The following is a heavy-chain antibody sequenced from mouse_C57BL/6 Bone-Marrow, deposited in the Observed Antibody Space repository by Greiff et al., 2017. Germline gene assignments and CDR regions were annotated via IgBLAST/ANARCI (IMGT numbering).Heavy chain of an antibody. CDR2: IWSGGST. D-gene: IGHD2-12*01. Sequence: VKLMESGPGLVQPSQSLSITCTVSGFSLTSYGVHWVRQSPGKGLEWLGVIWSGGSTDYTAAFISRLSISKDNSKSQVFFKMNSLQADDTAIDYCARLRRFAYWGQGTLVTVSA. V-gene: IGHV2-2*01. CDR1: GFSLTSYG. CDR3: ARLRRFAY. J-gene: IGHJ3*01.